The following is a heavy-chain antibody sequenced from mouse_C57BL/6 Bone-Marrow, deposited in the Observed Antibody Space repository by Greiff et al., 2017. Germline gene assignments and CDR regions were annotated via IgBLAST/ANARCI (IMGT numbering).Heavy chain of an antibody. CDR1: GFNIKDDY. J-gene: IGHJ1*03. D-gene: IGHD2-4*01. CDR2: IDPENGDT. Sequence: EVQLVESGAELVRPGASVKLSCTASGFNIKDDYMHWVKQRPEQGLEWIGWIDPENGDTEYASKFQGKATITADTSSNTAYLQLSSLTSEDTAVYYCTTSYDYDGVWWYFDVWGTGTTVTVSS. CDR3: TTSYDYDGVWWYFDV. V-gene: IGHV14-4*01.